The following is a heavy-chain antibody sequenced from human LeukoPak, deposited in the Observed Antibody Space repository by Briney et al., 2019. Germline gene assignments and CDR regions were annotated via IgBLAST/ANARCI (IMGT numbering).Heavy chain of an antibody. J-gene: IGHJ6*02. D-gene: IGHD1-20*01. CDR1: GFTFSNYN. V-gene: IGHV3-11*01. CDR3: ARDTNNGLDV. Sequence: PGGSLRLSCAASGFTFSNYNMNWIRQAPGKGLEWVSHISSSGRLMQYADSVRGRFTITRDNAQNFMSLQMNNLKPEDTAVYYCARDTNNGLDVWGRGTTVTVS. CDR2: ISSSGRLM.